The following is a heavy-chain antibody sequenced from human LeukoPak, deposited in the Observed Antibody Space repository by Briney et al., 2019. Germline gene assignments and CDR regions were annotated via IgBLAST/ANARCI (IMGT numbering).Heavy chain of an antibody. Sequence: GGSLRLSCAVSGITFRSLWMNWVRQAPGKGLEWVANINPDGSEKYYVDSVEGRFTISRDNAKNSLYLQMNSLGAEDTAVYYCARAYYYGSGTYFFDYWGRGTLVTVSS. J-gene: IGHJ4*02. CDR3: ARAYYYGSGTYFFDY. CDR1: GITFRSLW. D-gene: IGHD3-10*01. CDR2: INPDGSEK. V-gene: IGHV3-7*01.